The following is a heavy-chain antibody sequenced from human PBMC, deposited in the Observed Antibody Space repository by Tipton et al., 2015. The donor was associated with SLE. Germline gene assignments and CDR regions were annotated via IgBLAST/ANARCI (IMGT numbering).Heavy chain of an antibody. CDR3: ARGGVGSYDDAFDI. J-gene: IGHJ3*02. Sequence: QLVQSGAEVKKPGASVKVSCKSSGYSFTNFGISWVRQAPGQGLEWMGWISAYNGHTTYAQKFQDRVTMTTDASTSTAYMELRSLTSDDTAIYYCARGGVGSYDDAFDIWGHGTMVTVSP. CDR2: ISAYNGHT. CDR1: GYSFTNFG. D-gene: IGHD3-10*01. V-gene: IGHV1-18*01.